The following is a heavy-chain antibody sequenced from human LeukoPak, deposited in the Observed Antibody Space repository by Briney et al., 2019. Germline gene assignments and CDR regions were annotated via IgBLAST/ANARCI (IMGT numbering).Heavy chain of an antibody. J-gene: IGHJ4*02. CDR3: ATGTDGGDSYGDY. Sequence: GESLKISCKGSAYSFTSYWVGWERQMPGKGLEWMGIIYPGDSDTRYSPSFQGQVTISADKSISTAYLQWSSLNASDTAMYYCATGTDGGDSYGDYWGQGTLVTVSS. CDR1: AYSFTSYW. D-gene: IGHD5-18*01. CDR2: IYPGDSDT. V-gene: IGHV5-51*01.